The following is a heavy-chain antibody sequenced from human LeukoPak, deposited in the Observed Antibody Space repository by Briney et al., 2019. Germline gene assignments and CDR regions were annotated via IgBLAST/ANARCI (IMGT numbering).Heavy chain of an antibody. Sequence: ASVKVSCKASGGTFSSYAISWVRQAPGQGLEWMGGIIPIFGTANYAQKFQGRVTITADESTSTAYMELSSLRSEDTAVYYCARDNSVRDEAWWFNPWGQGTLVTVSS. J-gene: IGHJ5*02. CDR2: IIPIFGTA. D-gene: IGHD5-24*01. CDR1: GGTFSSYA. CDR3: ARDNSVRDEAWWFNP. V-gene: IGHV1-69*13.